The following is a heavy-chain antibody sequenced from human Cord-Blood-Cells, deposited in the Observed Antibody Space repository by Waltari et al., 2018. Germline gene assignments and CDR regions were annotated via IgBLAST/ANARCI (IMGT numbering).Heavy chain of an antibody. J-gene: IGHJ6*03. CDR1: GGTFSSYA. D-gene: IGHD4-4*01. V-gene: IGHV1-69*09. CDR2: IIPILGIA. Sequence: QVQLVQSGAEVKKPGSSVKVSCKASGGTFSSYAISWVRQAPGQGLEWMGRIIPILGIANYAQKFQGRVTITADKSTSTAYMELSSLRSEDTAVYYCARDHYSNYYYYYYMDVWGKGTTVTVSS. CDR3: ARDHYSNYYYYYYMDV.